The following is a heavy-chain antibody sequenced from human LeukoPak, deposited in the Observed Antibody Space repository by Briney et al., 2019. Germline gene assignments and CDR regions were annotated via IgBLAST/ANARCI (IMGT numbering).Heavy chain of an antibody. J-gene: IGHJ6*03. D-gene: IGHD3-22*01. V-gene: IGHV4-4*09. CDR2: IYTSGST. CDR3: ARQGNDKNYYYYYYMDV. CDR1: GGSISSYY. Sequence: SETLSLTCTVSGGSISSYYWSWIRQPPGKGLEWIGYIYTSGSTNYNPSLKSRVTISVDTSKNQFSLKLSSVTAADTAVYYCARQGNDKNYYYYYYMDVWGKGTTVTVSS.